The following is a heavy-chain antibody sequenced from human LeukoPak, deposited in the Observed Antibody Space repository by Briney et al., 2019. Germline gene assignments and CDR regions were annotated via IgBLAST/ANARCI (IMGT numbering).Heavy chain of an antibody. CDR2: INPNSGGT. J-gene: IGHJ5*02. D-gene: IGHD6-13*01. V-gene: IGHV1-2*02. Sequence: ASVKVSCKASGYTFTGYYMHWVRQAPGQGLEWMGWINPNSGGTNYAQKFQGGVTMTRDTSISTAYMELSRLRSDDTAVYYCARGSIAAAGTSGTTRWFDPWGQGTLVTVSS. CDR3: ARGSIAAAGTSGTTRWFDP. CDR1: GYTFTGYY.